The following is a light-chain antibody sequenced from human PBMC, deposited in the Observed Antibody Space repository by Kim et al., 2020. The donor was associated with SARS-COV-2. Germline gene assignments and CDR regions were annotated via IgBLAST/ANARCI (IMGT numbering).Light chain of an antibody. J-gene: IGLJ2*01. Sequence: SITISCTGTTTDIGNYNLVSWYQQHPGKAPKLMIYEVTKRPSGVSNSFSGSKSGSTASLTISGLQAEDEADYYCCSYAGSGTSGVVFGGGTKLTVL. CDR2: EVT. V-gene: IGLV2-23*02. CDR1: TTDIGNYNL. CDR3: CSYAGSGTSGVV.